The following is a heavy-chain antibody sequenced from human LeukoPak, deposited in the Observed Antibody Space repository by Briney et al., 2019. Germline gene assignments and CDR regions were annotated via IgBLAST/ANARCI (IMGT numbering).Heavy chain of an antibody. CDR3: ATSYSNYVYYFDY. D-gene: IGHD4-11*01. CDR2: FDPEDGET. V-gene: IGHV1-24*01. Sequence: ASVKVSCKASGGTFSSYAISWVRQAPGKGLEWMGGFDPEDGETIYAQKFQGRVTMTEDTSTDTAYMELSSLRSEDTAVYYCATSYSNYVYYFDYWGQGTLVTVSS. CDR1: GGTFSSYA. J-gene: IGHJ4*02.